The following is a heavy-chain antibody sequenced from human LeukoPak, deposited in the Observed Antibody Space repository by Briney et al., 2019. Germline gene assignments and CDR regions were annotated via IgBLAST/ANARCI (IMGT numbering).Heavy chain of an antibody. CDR2: INYSGST. Sequence: SETLSLTCTVSGGSIGSYYWSWIRQPPGKGLEWIGYINYSGSTNYNPSLKSRVTISVDTSKNQFSLKMNSVTAADTVVYYCAREHSSGYFHSWGQGTLVTVYS. D-gene: IGHD3-22*01. CDR1: GGSIGSYY. CDR3: AREHSSGYFHS. J-gene: IGHJ5*01. V-gene: IGHV4-59*01.